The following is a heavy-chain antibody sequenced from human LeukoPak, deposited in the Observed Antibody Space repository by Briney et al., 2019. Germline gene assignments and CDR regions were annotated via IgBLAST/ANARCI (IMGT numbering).Heavy chain of an antibody. J-gene: IGHJ4*02. Sequence: GGSLRLSCAASGFTFRSYAMSWVRQAPGKGPEWVSALSGSGGSTYYADSVKGRFTISRDNSKNTLYLHMNSLRADDTAIFYCTKGTLTGYFIGNWGQGAPVTVSS. CDR3: TKGTLTGYFIGN. CDR1: GFTFRSYA. CDR2: LSGSGGST. V-gene: IGHV3-23*01. D-gene: IGHD3-9*01.